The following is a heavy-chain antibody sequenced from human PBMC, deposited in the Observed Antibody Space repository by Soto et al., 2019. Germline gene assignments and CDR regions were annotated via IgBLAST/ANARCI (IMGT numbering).Heavy chain of an antibody. CDR1: GGSISSGGYS. CDR2: IYHSGST. D-gene: IGHD3-16*01. J-gene: IGHJ6*02. Sequence: SETLSLTCAVSGGSISSGGYSWSWIRQPPGKGLEWIGYIYHSGSTYYNPSLKSRVTISVDRSKNQFSLKLSSVTAADTAVYYCARAYGLSYYYYYGMDVWGQGTTVT. CDR3: ARAYGLSYYYYYGMDV. V-gene: IGHV4-30-2*01.